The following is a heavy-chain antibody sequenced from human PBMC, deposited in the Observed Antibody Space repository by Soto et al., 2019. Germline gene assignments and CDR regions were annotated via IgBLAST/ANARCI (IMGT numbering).Heavy chain of an antibody. J-gene: IGHJ4*02. D-gene: IGHD1-26*01. V-gene: IGHV3-23*01. CDR1: GFTFSSYA. Sequence: PGGSLRLSCAASGFTFSSYAMHWVRQAPGKGLEWVSAISGSGGSTYYADSVKGRFTISRDNSKNTLYLQMNSLRAEDTAVYYCAKDSPLGATTGNVPLTHWGQGTLVTVSS. CDR2: ISGSGGST. CDR3: AKDSPLGATTGNVPLTH.